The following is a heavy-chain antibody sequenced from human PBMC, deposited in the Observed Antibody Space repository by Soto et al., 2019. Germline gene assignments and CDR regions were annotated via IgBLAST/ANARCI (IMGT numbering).Heavy chain of an antibody. CDR2: VSAYNGYT. CDR1: GFTFTNYG. J-gene: IGHJ6*03. D-gene: IGHD3-16*01. Sequence: QVQLVQSGAEVKKPGASVKVSCKASGFTFTNYGITWLRQAPGQGLEWMGWVSAYNGYTNYAQNLQVRVTMTTVTSTSTAYMDLRSLSSDDTAVYYCARSAPRTIWYMDVWGEGTTVTVSS. V-gene: IGHV1-18*01. CDR3: ARSAPRTIWYMDV.